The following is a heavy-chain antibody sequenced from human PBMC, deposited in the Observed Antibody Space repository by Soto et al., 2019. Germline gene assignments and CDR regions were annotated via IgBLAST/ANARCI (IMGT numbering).Heavy chain of an antibody. Sequence: ASVKVSCKASGYTFINYYIHWVRQAPGQGLEWMGVINPNGGSTVYAQKFQGRVTLTRDTSTSTVYVELSSLRSDDTAVYFCVRATAARQRDYSYHYYLHIWGKGTTVTVSS. D-gene: IGHD6-6*01. CDR2: INPNGGST. J-gene: IGHJ6*03. V-gene: IGHV1-46*03. CDR1: GYTFINYY. CDR3: VRATAARQRDYSYHYYLHI.